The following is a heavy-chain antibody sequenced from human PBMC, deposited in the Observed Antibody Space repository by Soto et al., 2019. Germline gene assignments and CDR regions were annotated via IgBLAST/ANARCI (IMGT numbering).Heavy chain of an antibody. V-gene: IGHV4-59*01. J-gene: IGHJ4*02. CDR2: IYYSGST. Sequence: PSETLSLTCTVSGGSITSYYWNWIRQPPGKGLEWIGYIYYSGSTNYNPSLKSRVSLSVDTSKNQFSLKVYSVTAADTAVYYCARDRDGYNYLDYWGQGTLVTSPQ. CDR1: GGSITSYY. D-gene: IGHD5-12*01. CDR3: ARDRDGYNYLDY.